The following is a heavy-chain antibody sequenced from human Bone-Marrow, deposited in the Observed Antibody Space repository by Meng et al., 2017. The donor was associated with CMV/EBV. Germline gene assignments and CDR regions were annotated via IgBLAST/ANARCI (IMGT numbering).Heavy chain of an antibody. Sequence: GESLKISCAASGFTFSSYWMSWVRQAPGKGLEWVANIKQDGSEKYYVDSVKGRFTISRDNAKNSLYLQMNSLRAEDTAVYYCARDQDYGDIPDFDYWGQGTLVTVSS. D-gene: IGHD4-17*01. V-gene: IGHV3-7*01. CDR3: ARDQDYGDIPDFDY. J-gene: IGHJ4*02. CDR1: GFTFSSYW. CDR2: IKQDGSEK.